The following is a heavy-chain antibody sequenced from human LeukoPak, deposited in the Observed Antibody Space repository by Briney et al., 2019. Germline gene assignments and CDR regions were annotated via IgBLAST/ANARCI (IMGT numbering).Heavy chain of an antibody. J-gene: IGHJ4*02. Sequence: GGPLRLSCAATGFTFSNYWMICVRRAPGRGGGWVANINQQGSENYHVQPVRGRLTISRDNAQNSVFLQMHSLRDEDTAVYYCVRATYYDSSGHSGYYFDYWGQGPLVTVSS. CDR2: INQQGSEN. D-gene: IGHD3-22*01. CDR3: VRATYYDSSGHSGYYFDY. CDR1: GFTFSNYW. V-gene: IGHV3-7*01.